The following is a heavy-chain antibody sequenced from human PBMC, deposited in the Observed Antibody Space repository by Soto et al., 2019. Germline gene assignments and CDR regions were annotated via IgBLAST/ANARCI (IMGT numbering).Heavy chain of an antibody. D-gene: IGHD1-26*01. J-gene: IGHJ5*02. V-gene: IGHV3-33*01. CDR2: IWPDGNNK. CDR3: ARGEIVATTQLGWVDP. Sequence: QVQLVESGGGVVQPGRSLRLSCTASGFTFRNYGIHWVRQAPGKGLEWVAVIWPDGNNKYYPDSVKGRFTISRDNSKNTVYLQRNSLRAEDTAVYYGARGEIVATTQLGWVDPWGQGTLGTVSS. CDR1: GFTFRNYG.